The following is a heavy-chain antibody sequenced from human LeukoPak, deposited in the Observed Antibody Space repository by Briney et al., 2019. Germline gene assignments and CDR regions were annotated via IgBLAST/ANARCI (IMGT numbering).Heavy chain of an antibody. Sequence: GGSLRLSCAASGLTFSSHWMSWVRQAPGKGLEWVAAIRISGGSTYYAGSVKGRFTISRDNSKNTLYLQMNSLTAEDTAIYYCAKDYDDVWGSLDYWGQGTLVTVSS. D-gene: IGHD3-16*01. CDR3: AKDYDDVWGSLDY. CDR1: GLTFSSHW. J-gene: IGHJ4*02. CDR2: IRISGGST. V-gene: IGHV3-23*01.